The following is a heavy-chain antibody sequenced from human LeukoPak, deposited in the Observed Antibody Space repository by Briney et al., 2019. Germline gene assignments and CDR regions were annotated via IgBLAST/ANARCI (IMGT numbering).Heavy chain of an antibody. Sequence: GGSLRLSCAASGFTFSSYGMHWVRQAPGKGLEWVAVIWYDGSNKYYADSVKGRFTISRDNSKNTLDLQMNSLRAEDTAVYYCARDRRRSSGWYSYYGMDVWGQGTTVTVSS. J-gene: IGHJ6*02. CDR3: ARDRRRSSGWYSYYGMDV. D-gene: IGHD6-19*01. CDR1: GFTFSSYG. V-gene: IGHV3-33*01. CDR2: IWYDGSNK.